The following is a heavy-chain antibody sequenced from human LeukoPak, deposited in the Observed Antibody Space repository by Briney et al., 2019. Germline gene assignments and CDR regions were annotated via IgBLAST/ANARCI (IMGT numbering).Heavy chain of an antibody. V-gene: IGHV3-53*05. CDR2: IYSGGST. Sequence: GGSLRLSCAASGFTVSSNYVSWVRQAPGKGLEWVSVIYSGGSTYYADSVKGRFTISRDNSKNTLYLQMNSLRAEDTAVYYCAKDRREPPIFDYWGQGTLVTVSS. J-gene: IGHJ4*02. CDR3: AKDRREPPIFDY. CDR1: GFTVSSNY.